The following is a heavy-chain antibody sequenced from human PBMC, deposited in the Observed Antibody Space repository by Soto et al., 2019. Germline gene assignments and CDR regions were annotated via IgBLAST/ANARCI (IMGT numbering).Heavy chain of an antibody. CDR3: ARVDHIAVAGPDY. CDR2: INHSGST. J-gene: IGHJ4*02. D-gene: IGHD6-19*01. CDR1: GGSFSGYY. Sequence: SETLSLTCAVYGGSFSGYYWSWIRQPPGKGLEWIGEINHSGSTNYNPSLKSRVTISVDTSKNQFSLKLSSVTAADTAVYYCARVDHIAVAGPDYWGQGTLVTVSS. V-gene: IGHV4-34*01.